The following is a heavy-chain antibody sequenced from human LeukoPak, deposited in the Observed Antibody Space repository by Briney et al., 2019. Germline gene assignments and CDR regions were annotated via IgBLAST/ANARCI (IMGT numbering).Heavy chain of an antibody. CDR1: GFTFSSYAM. D-gene: IGHD1-26*01. CDR2: IFHSGHT. CDR3: ARDALVGAYRTGFDI. Sequence: PGGSLRLSCAASGFTFSSYAMSWVRQPPGKGLEWIGEIFHSGHTNYNPSLKSRLAISMDKSNNQFSLSLTSVTAADTAIYYCARDALVGAYRTGFDIWGQGTMVTVSS. V-gene: IGHV4-4*02. J-gene: IGHJ3*02.